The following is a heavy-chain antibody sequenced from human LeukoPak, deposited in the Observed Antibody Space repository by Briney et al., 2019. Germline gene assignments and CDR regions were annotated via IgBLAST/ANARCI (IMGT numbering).Heavy chain of an antibody. Sequence: GGSLRLSCAASGFTFSSYDIHWVRQAPGKGLEWVAVTSYDGSNKFYADSVKGRFTISRDNSKNTLYLQMNSLRPEDTAVYYCAKDVPAAYFDYWGQGTLVTVSS. CDR1: GFTFSSYD. V-gene: IGHV3-30*18. J-gene: IGHJ4*02. CDR3: AKDVPAAYFDY. CDR2: TSYDGSNK. D-gene: IGHD2-2*01.